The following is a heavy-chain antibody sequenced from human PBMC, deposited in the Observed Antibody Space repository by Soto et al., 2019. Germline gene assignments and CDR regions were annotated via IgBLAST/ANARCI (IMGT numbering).Heavy chain of an antibody. Sequence: ASVKVSCKASGYTFTSYAMHWVRQAPGQRLEWLGWINAGYGNTEYSQRFQDRVTITRDTSATTAYMELSSLRSEDTAVYYCAKGNGNSGYETFDYWGQGTLVTV. J-gene: IGHJ4*02. CDR2: INAGYGNT. CDR1: GYTFTSYA. D-gene: IGHD5-12*01. CDR3: AKGNGNSGYETFDY. V-gene: IGHV1-3*01.